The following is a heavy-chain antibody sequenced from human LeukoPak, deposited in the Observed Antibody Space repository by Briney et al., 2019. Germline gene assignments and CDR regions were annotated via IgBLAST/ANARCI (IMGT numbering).Heavy chain of an antibody. V-gene: IGHV4-39*07. CDR2: IYYSGST. CDR1: GGSISSSSYY. CDR3: ARGIVHYYDSSGYYDQFDY. D-gene: IGHD3-22*01. Sequence: SETLSLTCIVSGGSISSSSYYWGWIRQPPGKGLEWIGSIYYSGSTYYNPSLKSRVTISVDTSKNQFSLKLSSVTAADTAVYYCARGIVHYYDSSGYYDQFDYWGQGTLVTVSS. J-gene: IGHJ4*02.